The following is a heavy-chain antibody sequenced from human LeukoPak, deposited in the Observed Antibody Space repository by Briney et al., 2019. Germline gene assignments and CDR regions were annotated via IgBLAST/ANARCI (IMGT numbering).Heavy chain of an antibody. J-gene: IGHJ3*02. CDR3: ARGGVTIFGVVTTQDAFDI. D-gene: IGHD3-3*01. CDR1: RFTFSSYW. V-gene: IGHV3-7*04. Sequence: PGGSLRLSCAASRFTFSSYWMSWVRQPPGKGLEWVANIKQDGSEKYYVDSVKGRFTISRDNAKNSLYLQMNSLRAEDTAVYYCARGGVTIFGVVTTQDAFDIWGQGTMVTVSS. CDR2: IKQDGSEK.